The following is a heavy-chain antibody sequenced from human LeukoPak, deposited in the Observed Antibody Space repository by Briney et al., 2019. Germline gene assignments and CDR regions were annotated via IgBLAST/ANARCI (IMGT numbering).Heavy chain of an antibody. CDR1: GYSISSGYY. CDR2: IYHSGST. CDR3: ARQDDSSGYSN. J-gene: IGHJ4*02. D-gene: IGHD3-22*01. V-gene: IGHV4-38-2*01. Sequence: SETLSLTCAVSGYSISSGYYWGWIRQPPGKGLEWIGSIYHSGSTYYNPSLKSRVTISVDTSKNQFSLKLSSVTAADTAVYYCARQDDSSGYSNWGQGTLVTVSS.